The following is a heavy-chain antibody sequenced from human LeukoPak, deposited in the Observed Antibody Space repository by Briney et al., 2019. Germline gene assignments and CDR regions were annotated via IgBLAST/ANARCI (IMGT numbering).Heavy chain of an antibody. D-gene: IGHD2-15*01. CDR3: ARSKKLGYCSGGSCYSNNWFDP. CDR2: INTNTGNP. V-gene: IGHV7-4-1*02. J-gene: IGHJ5*02. Sequence: ASVKVSCKASGYTFTSYAMNWVRQAPGQGLEWMGWINTNTGNPTYAQGFTGRFVFSLDTSVSTAYLQISSLKAEDTAMYYCARSKKLGYCSGGSCYSNNWFDPWGQGTLVTVSS. CDR1: GYTFTSYA.